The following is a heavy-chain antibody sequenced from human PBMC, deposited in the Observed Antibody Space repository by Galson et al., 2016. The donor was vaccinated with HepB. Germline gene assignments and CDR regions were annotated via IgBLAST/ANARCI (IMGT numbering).Heavy chain of an antibody. CDR1: GGSISSSNW. CDR2: IYHSGST. CDR3: AREAPQVDRYYYGMDV. Sequence: TLSLTCAVSGGSISSSNWWSWVRQPPGKGLEWIGEIYHSGSTNYNPSLKSRVTISVDKSKNQFSLKLSSVTAADTAVYYCAREAPQVDRYYYGMDVWGQGTTVTVSS. D-gene: IGHD4/OR15-4a*01. V-gene: IGHV4-4*02. J-gene: IGHJ6*02.